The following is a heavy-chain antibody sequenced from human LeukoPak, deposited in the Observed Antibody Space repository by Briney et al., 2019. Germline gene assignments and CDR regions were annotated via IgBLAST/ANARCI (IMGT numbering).Heavy chain of an antibody. J-gene: IGHJ4*02. V-gene: IGHV4-59*12. CDR2: IYDSGST. Sequence: SETLSLTCTVSGGSLRSYHWSWIRQPPGKRLEWIGYIYDSGSTNYNPSLKSRVTISIDTSKNQFSLKLSSVTAADTAVYYCAREAYCGGDCYSGFDYWGQGTLVTVSS. D-gene: IGHD2-21*02. CDR1: GGSLRSYH. CDR3: AREAYCGGDCYSGFDY.